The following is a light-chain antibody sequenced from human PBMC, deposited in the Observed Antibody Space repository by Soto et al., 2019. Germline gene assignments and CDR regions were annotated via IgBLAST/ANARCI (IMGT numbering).Light chain of an antibody. CDR3: QQLNSYPRVT. J-gene: IGKJ4*01. Sequence: DIQLTQSPSFLSASVGDRVTITCRASQGISSYLAWYQQKPGKAPKLLIYAASTLQSGVPSRFSGSGSGTEFTLIISSRQPEDFATYYCQQLNSYPRVTFGGGTKVEIK. CDR1: QGISSY. CDR2: AAS. V-gene: IGKV1-9*01.